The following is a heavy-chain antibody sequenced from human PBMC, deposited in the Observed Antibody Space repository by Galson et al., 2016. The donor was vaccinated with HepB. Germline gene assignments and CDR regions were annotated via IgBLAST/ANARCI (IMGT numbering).Heavy chain of an antibody. CDR2: IYYSGIT. CDR3: AVIRRRFCSGGSCRPIDS. J-gene: IGHJ4*02. D-gene: IGHD2-15*01. V-gene: IGHV4-39*01. Sequence: SETLSLTCTVSGGSISNSPPYWGWLRQPPGKGLEWIGSIYYSGITYYNPSLKNRVSISVDTSKNQVSLKLDSVTAADTAVYYCAVIRRRFCSGGSCRPIDSWGQGTLVIVSS. CDR1: GGSISNSPPY.